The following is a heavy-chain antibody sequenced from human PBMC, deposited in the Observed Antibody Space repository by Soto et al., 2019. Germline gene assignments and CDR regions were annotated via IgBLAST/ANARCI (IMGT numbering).Heavy chain of an antibody. J-gene: IGHJ4*02. CDR3: ARLMGTSFDL. V-gene: IGHV3-72*01. CDR1: GFTFSDHH. CDR2: ARNKAHSCTT. D-gene: IGHD2-8*01. Sequence: EVQLVESGGGLVQPGGSLRLSCAASGFTFSDHHMDWVRQAPGKGLEWVGRARNKAHSCTTAYAASVKGRFTISRDDSKHSLSLQMNSLKTEDTAFYFCARLMGTSFDLWGQGTLVTVSS.